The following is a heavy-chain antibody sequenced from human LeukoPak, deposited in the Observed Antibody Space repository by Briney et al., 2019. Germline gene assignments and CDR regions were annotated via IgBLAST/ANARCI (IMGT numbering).Heavy chain of an antibody. V-gene: IGHV4-34*01. Sequence: SETLSLTCAVYGGSFSGYYWSWIRQPPGKGLEWIGEINHSGSTYYNPSLKSRVTISVDTSKNQFSLKLSSVTAADTAVYYCAREWVAKAAHDYWGQGTLVTVSS. CDR1: GGSFSGYY. J-gene: IGHJ4*02. D-gene: IGHD6-6*01. CDR2: INHSGST. CDR3: AREWVAKAAHDY.